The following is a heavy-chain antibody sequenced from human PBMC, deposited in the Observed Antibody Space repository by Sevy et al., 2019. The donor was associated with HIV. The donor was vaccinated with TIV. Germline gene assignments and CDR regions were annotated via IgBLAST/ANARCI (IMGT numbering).Heavy chain of an antibody. CDR3: TRRYYYDSSGYCNDAFDI. CDR2: IRSKANSYAT. CDR1: GFTFSGSA. V-gene: IGHV3-73*01. Sequence: GGSLRLSCAASGFTFSGSAMHWVRQASGKGLEWVGRIRSKANSYATAYAASVKGRFTISRDDSKNTAYLQMNSLKTEDTAVYYCTRRYYYDSSGYCNDAFDIWGQGTMVTVSS. J-gene: IGHJ3*02. D-gene: IGHD3-22*01.